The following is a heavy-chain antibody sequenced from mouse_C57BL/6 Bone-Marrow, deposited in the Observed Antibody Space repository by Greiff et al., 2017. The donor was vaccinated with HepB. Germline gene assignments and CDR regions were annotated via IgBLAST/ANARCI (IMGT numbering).Heavy chain of an antibody. V-gene: IGHV1-18*01. CDR1: GYTFTDYN. CDR3: ARSYYSNYVDFDV. J-gene: IGHJ1*03. D-gene: IGHD2-5*01. CDR2: INPNNGGT. Sequence: VQLQHSGPELVKPGASVKIPCKASGYTFTDYNMDWVKQSHGKSLEWIGDINPNNGGTIYNQKFKGKATLTVDKSSSTAYMELRSLTSEDTAVYYCARSYYSNYVDFDVWGTGTTVTVSS.